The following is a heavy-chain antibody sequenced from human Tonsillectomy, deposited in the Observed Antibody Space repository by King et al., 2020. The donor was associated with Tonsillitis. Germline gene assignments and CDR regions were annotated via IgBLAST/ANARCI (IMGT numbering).Heavy chain of an antibody. V-gene: IGHV5-51*01. D-gene: IGHD1-26*01. CDR2: IYPGDSDT. CDR1: GYSFTSYW. J-gene: IGHJ3*02. Sequence: QLVQSGAEVKKPGESLKISCKGSGYSFTSYWIGWVRQMPGKGLEWMGIIYPGDSDTRYSPSFQGQVTISADKSISTAYLQWSSLKASDTAMFYCARPHPYSGTYKFAFDIWGQGTMVTVSS. CDR3: ARPHPYSGTYKFAFDI.